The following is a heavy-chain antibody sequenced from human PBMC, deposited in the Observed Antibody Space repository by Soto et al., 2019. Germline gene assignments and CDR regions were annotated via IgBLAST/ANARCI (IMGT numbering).Heavy chain of an antibody. CDR3: ARDREAIAVAGYWFDP. CDR1: GFTFSSYW. Sequence: GGSLRLSCAASGFTFSSYWMSWVRQAPGKGLEWVANIKQDGSEKYYVDSVKGRFTISRDNAKNSLYLQMNSLRAEDTAVYYCARDREAIAVAGYWFDPWGQGTLVTVSS. J-gene: IGHJ5*02. CDR2: IKQDGSEK. D-gene: IGHD6-19*01. V-gene: IGHV3-7*03.